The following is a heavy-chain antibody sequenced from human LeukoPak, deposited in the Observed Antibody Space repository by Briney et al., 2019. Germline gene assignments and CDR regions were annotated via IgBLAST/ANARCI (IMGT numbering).Heavy chain of an antibody. Sequence: SVKVSCKASGGTFSSYASSWVRQAPGQGLEWMGRIIPIFGIANYAQKFQGRVTITADKSTSTAYMELSSLRSEDTAVYYCARDGFLDRQNWFDPWGQGTLVAVSS. V-gene: IGHV1-69*04. D-gene: IGHD3/OR15-3a*01. CDR3: ARDGFLDRQNWFDP. CDR1: GGTFSSYA. J-gene: IGHJ5*02. CDR2: IIPIFGIA.